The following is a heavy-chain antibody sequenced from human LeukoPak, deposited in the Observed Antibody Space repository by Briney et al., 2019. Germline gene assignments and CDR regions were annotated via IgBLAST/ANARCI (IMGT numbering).Heavy chain of an antibody. J-gene: IGHJ4*02. D-gene: IGHD6-19*01. CDR3: AKEGIAVAGTHHPWDY. CDR1: GFTFSSYG. Sequence: PGGSLGLSCAASGFTFSSYGMHWVRQAPGKGLEWVAVISYDGSNKYYADSVKSRFTISRDNSKNTLYLQMNSLRAEDTAVYYCAKEGIAVAGTHHPWDYWGQGTLVTVSS. CDR2: ISYDGSNK. V-gene: IGHV3-30*18.